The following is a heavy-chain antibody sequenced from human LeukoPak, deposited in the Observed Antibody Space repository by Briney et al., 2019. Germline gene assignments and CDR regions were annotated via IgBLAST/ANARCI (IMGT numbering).Heavy chain of an antibody. J-gene: IGHJ4*02. CDR1: GYTFTSYD. Sequence: ASVKVSCKASGYTFTSYDINWVRQATGQGREWMGWMNPNSGNTCYAQTFKGRFTMNRNTSISTAYMELSSLRSEDTDVYYCARNSGSYKYFDYWGQGTMVTVSS. CDR2: MNPNSGNT. CDR3: ARNSGSYKYFDY. V-gene: IGHV1-8*01. D-gene: IGHD1-26*01.